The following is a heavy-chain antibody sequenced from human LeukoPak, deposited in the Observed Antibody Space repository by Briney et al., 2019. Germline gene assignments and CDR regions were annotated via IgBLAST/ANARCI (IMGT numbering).Heavy chain of an antibody. Sequence: GVLRLSCAASGFTFSSSAMNWVRQAPGKGLEWVSTISGSGDRTYYADSVKGRFTISRDNSKNTLFLQMNSLRAEDTAVYYCAKGYYGSGSYGWFDYWGQGTLVTVSS. CDR3: AKGYYGSGSYGWFDY. V-gene: IGHV3-23*01. CDR2: ISGSGDRT. J-gene: IGHJ4*02. CDR1: GFTFSSSA. D-gene: IGHD3-10*01.